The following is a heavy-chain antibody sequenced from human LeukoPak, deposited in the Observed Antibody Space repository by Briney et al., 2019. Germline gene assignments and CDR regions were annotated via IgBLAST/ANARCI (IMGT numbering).Heavy chain of an antibody. Sequence: GASVKVSCKASGYTFTSYYMHWVRQAPGQGLEWMGIINPSGGSTSYAQKFQGRVTITRNTSISTAYMELSSLGSDDTAVYYCARDLKRGYSSGRYSWGTGSSNDYWGQGTLVTVSS. J-gene: IGHJ4*02. CDR3: ARDLKRGYSSGRYSWGTGSSNDY. D-gene: IGHD6-19*01. V-gene: IGHV1-46*01. CDR1: GYTFTSYY. CDR2: INPSGGST.